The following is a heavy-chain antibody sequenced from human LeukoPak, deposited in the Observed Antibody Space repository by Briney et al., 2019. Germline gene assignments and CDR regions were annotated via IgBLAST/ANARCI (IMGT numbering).Heavy chain of an antibody. V-gene: IGHV4-59*08. Sequence: SETLSLTCTVSGGSISSYYWSWIRQPPGKGLEWIGYIYYSGSTNYNPSLKSRVTISVDTSKNQFSLKLSSVTAADTAVYYCAATVSGSYYRVVWFDPWGQGTLVTVS. CDR2: IYYSGST. CDR3: AATVSGSYYRVVWFDP. J-gene: IGHJ5*02. CDR1: GGSISSYY. D-gene: IGHD1-26*01.